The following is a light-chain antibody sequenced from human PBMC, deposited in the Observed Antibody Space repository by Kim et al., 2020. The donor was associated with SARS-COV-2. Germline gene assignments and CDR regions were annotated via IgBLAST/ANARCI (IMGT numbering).Light chain of an antibody. CDR3: QVWDSSSDHPV. J-gene: IGLJ3*02. V-gene: IGLV3-21*04. CDR1: NIGSKS. Sequence: PGKTARITCWGNNIGSKSVHWYQQNPGQAPVLVIYYDSDRPSGIPERFSGSNSGNTATLTISRVEAGDEADYYCQVWDSSSDHPVFGGGTQLTVL. CDR2: YDS.